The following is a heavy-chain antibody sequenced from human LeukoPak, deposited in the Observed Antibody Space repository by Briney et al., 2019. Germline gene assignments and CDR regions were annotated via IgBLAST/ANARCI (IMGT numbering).Heavy chain of an antibody. CDR3: ARQTAMGRSGDY. CDR2: IDPSDSQT. J-gene: IGHJ4*02. D-gene: IGHD7-27*01. CDR1: GYSFTSYW. V-gene: IGHV5-51*01. Sequence: GESLKISCKASGYSFTSYWIGWVRHMPGKGLEWMGIIDPSDSQTRYTPSFQGQVTISVDKSLTTAYLQWNSLKASDTAMYYCARQTAMGRSGDYWGQGTLVTVSS.